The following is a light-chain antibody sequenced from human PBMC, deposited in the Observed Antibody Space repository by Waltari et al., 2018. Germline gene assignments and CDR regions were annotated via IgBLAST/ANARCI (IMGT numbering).Light chain of an antibody. J-gene: IGKJ5*01. V-gene: IGKV1-33*01. CDR2: DAS. Sequence: DIQMTQSPSSLSASVGDRVTITCQASQDISNYLNWYQQKPGKAPKLLIYDASNLETGVQSRFSGSGSGTDFTLTISSLQPEDIATYYCQQYDNLPAITFGQGTRLEIK. CDR1: QDISNY. CDR3: QQYDNLPAIT.